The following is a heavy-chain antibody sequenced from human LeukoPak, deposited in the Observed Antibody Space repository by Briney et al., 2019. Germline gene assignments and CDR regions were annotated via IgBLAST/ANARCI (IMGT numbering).Heavy chain of an antibody. Sequence: PSETLSLTCTVFGDSFSSSNYYWAWFRQPPGKGLDWIGSLYYDGRTYYNPSLKSRVTISVDTSKNQFSLKLSSVTAADTAVCYCAREAPRGYDFWSGYYSGTRYFDYWGQGTLVTVSS. CDR2: LYYDGRT. D-gene: IGHD3-3*01. V-gene: IGHV4-39*07. CDR3: AREAPRGYDFWSGYYSGTRYFDY. CDR1: GDSFSSSNYY. J-gene: IGHJ4*02.